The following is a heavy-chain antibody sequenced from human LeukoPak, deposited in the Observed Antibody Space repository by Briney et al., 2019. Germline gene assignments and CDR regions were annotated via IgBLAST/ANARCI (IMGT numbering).Heavy chain of an antibody. V-gene: IGHV4-31*03. J-gene: IGHJ4*02. CDR1: GGSISSGGYY. Sequence: SETLSLTCTVSGGSISSGGYYWSWIRQHPGKGLEWIGYIYYSGSTYYNPSLKSRVTISVDTSKNQFSLKLSSVTAADTAVYYCARVQAGYSYALYYFDYWGQGTLVTVSS. D-gene: IGHD5-18*01. CDR2: IYYSGST. CDR3: ARVQAGYSYALYYFDY.